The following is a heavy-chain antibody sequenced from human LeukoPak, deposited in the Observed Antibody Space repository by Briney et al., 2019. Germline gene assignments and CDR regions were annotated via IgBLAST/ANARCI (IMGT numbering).Heavy chain of an antibody. CDR2: INHSGST. V-gene: IGHV4-34*01. D-gene: IGHD6-19*01. J-gene: IGHJ1*01. Sequence: SETLSLTCAVYGGSFSGYYRSWMRQPPGKGLEWIGEINHSGSTNYNPSLKSRVTISVDTSKNQFSLKLSSVTAADTAVYYCARASLVAGTSAKYFQHWGQGTLVTVSS. CDR1: GGSFSGYY. CDR3: ARASLVAGTSAKYFQH.